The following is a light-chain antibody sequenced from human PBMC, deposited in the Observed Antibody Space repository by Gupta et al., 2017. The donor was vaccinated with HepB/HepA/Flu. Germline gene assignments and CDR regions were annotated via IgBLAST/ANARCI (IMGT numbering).Light chain of an antibody. CDR3: STWDDSLNGYV. J-gene: IGLJ1*01. CDR2: SNN. Sequence: QSVLTQPTSASGTPGQRVTSSCSGSSSNIGGNTVNWYQQVPGTAPKLLIHSNNERPSGVPDRFSGSKSGASASLAISRLQSEDEADYYCSTWDDSLNGYVFGTGTTVTVL. V-gene: IGLV1-44*01. CDR1: SSNIGGNT.